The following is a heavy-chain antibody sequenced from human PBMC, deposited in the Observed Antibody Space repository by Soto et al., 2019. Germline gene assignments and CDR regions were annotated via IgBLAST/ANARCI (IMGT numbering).Heavy chain of an antibody. CDR1: GSSISSSGYY. CDR3: ARLPSRHLVDY. J-gene: IGHJ4*02. CDR2: MYYGVST. D-gene: IGHD3-3*02. V-gene: IGHV4-39*01. Sequence: PSETLSLTGTVSGSSISSSGYYWGWIRQPPGKGLEWIGSMYYGVSTYYNPSLKSRVTVSVDTSKNQFSLNLRSVTAADTAVYYCARLPSRHLVDYWGQGTLVTVSS.